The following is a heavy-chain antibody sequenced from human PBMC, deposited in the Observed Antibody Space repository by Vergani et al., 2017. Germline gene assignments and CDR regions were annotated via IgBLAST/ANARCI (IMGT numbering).Heavy chain of an antibody. D-gene: IGHD2-15*01. CDR1: GYTFTDYY. V-gene: IGHV1-69-2*01. CDR2: VDPEDGET. CDR3: ARGYMRGWQPASP. J-gene: IGHJ5*02. Sequence: EVQLVQSGAEVKKPGATVKISCKVSGYTFTDYYMHWVQQAPGKGLEWMGLVDPEDGETIYAEKFQGRVTMTTDTSTSTAYMELRSLRSDDTAVYYCARGYMRGWQPASPWGQGTLVTVSS.